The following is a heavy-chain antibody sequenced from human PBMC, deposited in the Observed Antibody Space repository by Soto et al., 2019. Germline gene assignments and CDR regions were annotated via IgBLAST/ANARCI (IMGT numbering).Heavy chain of an antibody. CDR3: ASRPNYDFWSGYLKLGPWFDY. J-gene: IGHJ4*02. CDR1: GFTFSSYS. V-gene: IGHV3-21*01. CDR2: ISSSSSYI. Sequence: EVQLVESGGGLVKPGGSLRLSCAASGFTFSSYSMNWVRQAPGKGLEWVSSISSSSSYIYYADSVKGRFTISRDNAKNSLYLQMNSLRAEDTAVYYCASRPNYDFWSGYLKLGPWFDYWGQGTLVTVSS. D-gene: IGHD3-3*01.